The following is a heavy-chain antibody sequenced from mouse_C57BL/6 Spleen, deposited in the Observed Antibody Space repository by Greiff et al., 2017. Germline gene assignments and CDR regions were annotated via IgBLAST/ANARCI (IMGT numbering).Heavy chain of an antibody. CDR3: AITTVVARYAMDY. CDR2: FTMYSDAT. CDR1: YFAFMASA. V-gene: IGHV1-49*01. Sequence: LMESGAELVRPGSSVKLSCKDSYFAFMASAMHWVKQRPGHGLEWIGSFTMYSDATEYSENFKGKATLTANTSSSTAYMELSSLTSEDSAVYYCAITTVVARYAMDYWGQGTSVTVSS. D-gene: IGHD1-1*01. J-gene: IGHJ4*01.